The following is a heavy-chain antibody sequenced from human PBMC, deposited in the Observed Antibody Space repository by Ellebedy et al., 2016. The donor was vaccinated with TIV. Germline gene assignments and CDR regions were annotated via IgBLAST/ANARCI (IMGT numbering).Heavy chain of an antibody. J-gene: IGHJ4*02. CDR2: NYYTGST. D-gene: IGHD3-10*01. Sequence: MPSETLSLTCTVSGGSIMSSSYHWGWIRQPTGKGLEWVGSNYYTGSTYYNLSLKSRLTISVDTSKNHFSLTLNSVTAADTAVYYCASMTYGSGTYFFDYWGQGTLVTVSS. CDR3: ASMTYGSGTYFFDY. CDR1: GGSIMSSSYH. V-gene: IGHV4-39*07.